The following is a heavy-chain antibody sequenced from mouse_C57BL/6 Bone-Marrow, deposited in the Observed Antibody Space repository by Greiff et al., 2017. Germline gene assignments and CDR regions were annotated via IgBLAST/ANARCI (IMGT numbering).Heavy chain of an antibody. J-gene: IGHJ2*01. CDR2: ISDGGSYT. V-gene: IGHV5-4*01. D-gene: IGHD2-5*01. Sequence: EVQLVESGGGLVKPGGSLKLSCAASGFTFSSYAMSWVRQTPEKRLEWVATISDGGSYTYYPDNVKGRFTISRDNAKNNRYLQMSHLKSEDTAMYYCARPYYSSFCDYWGQGTTLTVSS. CDR3: ARPYYSSFCDY. CDR1: GFTFSSYA.